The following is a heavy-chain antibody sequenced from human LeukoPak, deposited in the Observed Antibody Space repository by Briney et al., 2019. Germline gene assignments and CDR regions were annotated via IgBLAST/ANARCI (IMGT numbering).Heavy chain of an antibody. CDR2: TYYRSKWFN. CDR1: GDSVSTDSAA. CDR3: AREATSTFEY. Sequence: SQTPSLTCAISGDSVSTDSAAWNWIRQSPSRGLEWLARTYYRSKWFNEYAVSVKSRITIKPDTSRNHLSLQLSSVSPEDTAVYYCAREATSTFEYWGQGTLVTVSS. J-gene: IGHJ4*02. V-gene: IGHV6-1*01. D-gene: IGHD2/OR15-2a*01.